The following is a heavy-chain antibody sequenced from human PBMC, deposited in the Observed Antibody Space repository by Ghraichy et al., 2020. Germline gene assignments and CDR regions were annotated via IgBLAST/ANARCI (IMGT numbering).Heavy chain of an antibody. CDR3: ARGLSYGDYVVAFGY. V-gene: IGHV4-34*01. CDR2: IKLSGST. Sequence: SQTLSLTCTVYGGSFSGYYWSWLRQPPGKGLEWIGEIKLSGSTSYSPSLRSRVTISVDTSKNQFSLKLTSVTAADTAMYYCARGLSYGDYVVAFGYWGQGTLVTVSS. CDR1: GGSFSGYY. D-gene: IGHD4-17*01. J-gene: IGHJ4*02.